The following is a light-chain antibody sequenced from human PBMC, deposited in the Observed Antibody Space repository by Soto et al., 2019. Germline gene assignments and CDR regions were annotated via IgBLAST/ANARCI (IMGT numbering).Light chain of an antibody. CDR1: TSDVGGYDY. J-gene: IGLJ3*02. Sequence: QSVLTQPASVSGSPGQSITISCTGTTSDVGGYDYVSWYQQHPDTAPKLMIYEVSNRPSGVSNRFSGSKSGNTASLTISGLQAEDEADYYCSSYTSSTSGVFGGGTKVTVL. CDR3: SSYTSSTSGV. CDR2: EVS. V-gene: IGLV2-14*01.